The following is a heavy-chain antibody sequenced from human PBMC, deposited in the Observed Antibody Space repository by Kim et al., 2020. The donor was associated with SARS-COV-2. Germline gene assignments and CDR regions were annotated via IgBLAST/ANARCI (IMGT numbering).Heavy chain of an antibody. CDR2: IYHSGST. D-gene: IGHD6-13*01. Sequence: SETLSLTCTVSGGSISSYYWNWIRQPPGRGLEWIGYIYHSGSTNYNPSLKGRVTMSVDTSKNQVSLKLSSVTAADTAIYYCARRDGGSSWKYWYFDLWGRGTLVTVSS. CDR1: GGSISSYY. V-gene: IGHV4-59*08. CDR3: ARRDGGSSWKYWYFDL. J-gene: IGHJ2*01.